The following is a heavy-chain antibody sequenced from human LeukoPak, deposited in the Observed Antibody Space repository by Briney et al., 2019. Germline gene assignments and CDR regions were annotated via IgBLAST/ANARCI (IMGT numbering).Heavy chain of an antibody. V-gene: IGHV3-7*03. Sequence: GGSLRLSCAVSGFTFSSYWMSWFRQAPGKGLEWVANINQDGSQKFSVDSVKGRFTISGDNAKNSLSLQMNSLRVEDTAVYYCARDWFDGDYDRFDYWGQGTLVTVSS. CDR1: GFTFSSYW. CDR2: INQDGSQK. CDR3: ARDWFDGDYDRFDY. D-gene: IGHD4-17*01. J-gene: IGHJ4*02.